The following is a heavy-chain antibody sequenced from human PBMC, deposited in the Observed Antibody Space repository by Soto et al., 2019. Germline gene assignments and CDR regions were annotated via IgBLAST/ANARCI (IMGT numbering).Heavy chain of an antibody. J-gene: IGHJ4*02. CDR3: ARGTYYYDSSGYFDY. CDR2: IIPIFGTA. D-gene: IGHD3-22*01. V-gene: IGHV1-69*13. Sequence: ASVKVSCKASGGTFSSYAISWVRQAPGQGLEWMGGIIPIFGTANYAQKFQGRVTITADESTSTAYMELSSLRSEDTAVYYCARGTYYYDSSGYFDYWGQGTLVTVSS. CDR1: GGTFSSYA.